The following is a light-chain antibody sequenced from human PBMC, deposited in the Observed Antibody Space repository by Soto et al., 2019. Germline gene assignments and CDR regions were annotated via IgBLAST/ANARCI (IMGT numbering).Light chain of an antibody. CDR2: EVS. CDR3: GSYVGRNNDV. CDR1: TSDVGAYNY. V-gene: IGLV2-14*01. J-gene: IGLJ1*01. Sequence: QSALTQPASVSGSPGQSITISCTGSTSDVGAYNYVSWYKHHPGQAPQLTIYEVSNRPSGVSNRISGSKSGNTASLTISGLQAEDEADYYCGSYVGRNNDVFGTGTKLTVL.